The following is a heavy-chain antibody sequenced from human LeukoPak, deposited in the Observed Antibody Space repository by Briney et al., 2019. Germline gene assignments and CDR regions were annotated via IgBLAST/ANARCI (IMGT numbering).Heavy chain of an antibody. J-gene: IGHJ6*03. CDR1: GGTYNNYA. D-gene: IGHD3-10*01. Sequence: PVKVSCKASGGTYNNYAITWVRQAPGQGLEWVGGILPVFGTSNYAQRFQGRVTITADESTGTTYMELSSLRSEDTAVYYCARDHRGFYYGSGNYYYLDVWGKGTTVTVSS. V-gene: IGHV1-69*13. CDR2: ILPVFGTS. CDR3: ARDHRGFYYGSGNYYYLDV.